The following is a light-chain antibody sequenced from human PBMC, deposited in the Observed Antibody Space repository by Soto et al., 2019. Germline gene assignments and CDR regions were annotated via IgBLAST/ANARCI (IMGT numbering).Light chain of an antibody. V-gene: IGKV3D-15*01. CDR1: QNVNNN. J-gene: IGKJ1*01. CDR2: GTS. Sequence: EIVMTQSPATLSVSPGESATLSCRASQNVNNNLAWHQQKPGQAPRLLIYGTSTRATDITARFGGSGSGTEFTLTINSLQSEDFAVYYCQQYEDWPRTFGQGTKV. CDR3: QQYEDWPRT.